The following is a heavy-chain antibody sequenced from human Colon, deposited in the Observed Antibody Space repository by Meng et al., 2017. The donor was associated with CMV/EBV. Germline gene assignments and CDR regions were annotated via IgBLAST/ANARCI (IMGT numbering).Heavy chain of an antibody. D-gene: IGHD6-19*01. CDR3: ARESSGWSTGIDS. V-gene: IGHV4-61*01. J-gene: IGHJ4*02. Sequence: SETLSLTCNVSGGSVSSGSYYWTWIRQPPGKGLEWIGYISYSGNTNYNPSLKSRVTISVDTSRNQFSLRLTSVSAADTAMYHCARESSGWSTGIDSWGQGTLVTVSS. CDR1: GGSVSSGSYY. CDR2: ISYSGNT.